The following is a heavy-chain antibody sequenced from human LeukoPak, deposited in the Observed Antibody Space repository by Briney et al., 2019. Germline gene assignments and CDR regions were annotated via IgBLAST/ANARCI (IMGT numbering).Heavy chain of an antibody. V-gene: IGHV3-30*18. D-gene: IGHD5-24*01. CDR1: GFIFSSYG. CDR3: AKGGEMGTIRGYFDY. CDR2: ISYVGSDK. Sequence: GRSLRLSCAASGFIFSSYGMHWVRQAPGKGLEWVAVISYVGSDKYYTDSERGRFTISRDNSKTTLYLQMNSLRTEDTAVYYCAKGGEMGTIRGYFDYLGQGTLVTVSS. J-gene: IGHJ4*02.